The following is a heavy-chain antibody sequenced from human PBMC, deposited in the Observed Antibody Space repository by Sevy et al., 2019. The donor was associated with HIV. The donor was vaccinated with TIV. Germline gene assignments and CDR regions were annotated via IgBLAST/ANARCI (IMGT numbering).Heavy chain of an antibody. CDR3: VRDARGDAALPDY. CDR2: ISSDVSRK. CDR1: GFNFSTYA. D-gene: IGHD3-16*01. J-gene: IGHJ4*02. V-gene: IGHV3-30*09. Sequence: GGSLRLSCSASGFNFSTYAMHWVRQTPGKGLEWVAVISSDVSRKYYADSVRGRFAISRDNSKNTLSLQMSSLRGEDTAVYYCVRDARGDAALPDYWGQGTLVTVSS.